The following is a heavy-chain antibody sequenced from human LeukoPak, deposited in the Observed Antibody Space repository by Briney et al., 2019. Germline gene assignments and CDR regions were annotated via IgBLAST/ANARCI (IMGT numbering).Heavy chain of an antibody. J-gene: IGHJ5*02. CDR3: ARDGDHIVGATVWLDP. Sequence: PGGSLRLSCDTSGFIFSSNTMNWVRQAPGKGLEWVSYISYSSKTIYYADSVKGRFTISRDNAKNSLYLQMNSLRDDDTAVYYCARDGDHIVGATVWLDPWGQGTLVTVSS. CDR1: GFIFSSNT. D-gene: IGHD1-26*01. CDR2: ISYSSKTI. V-gene: IGHV3-48*02.